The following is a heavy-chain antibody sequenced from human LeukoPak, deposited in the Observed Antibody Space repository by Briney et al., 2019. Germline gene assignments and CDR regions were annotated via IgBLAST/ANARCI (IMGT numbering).Heavy chain of an antibody. CDR1: GFTVSSYY. D-gene: IGHD6-19*01. V-gene: IGHV3-66*01. Sequence: PGGSLRLSCAASGFTVSSYYMYWVRQAPGKGLEWASFIYSGGSTYYADSVKGRFTISRDNSKNTLYLQMNSLRAEDTAVYYCARGSGWDFDYWGQGTLVTVSS. J-gene: IGHJ4*02. CDR3: ARGSGWDFDY. CDR2: IYSGGST.